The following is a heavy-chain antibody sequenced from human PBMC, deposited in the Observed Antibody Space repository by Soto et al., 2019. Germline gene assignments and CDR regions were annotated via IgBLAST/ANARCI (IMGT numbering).Heavy chain of an antibody. Sequence: VQLLESGGGLVQPGGSLILSCAASGFSFSTYAMSWVRQAPGKGLEWISGLYGSGRGVTYADSVKGRFTISRDNSNGILYLQMYSLRVEDTAVYYCAKDRQPDCRWPFDHWGRGTLVIVSS. CDR2: LYGSGRGV. V-gene: IGHV3-23*01. CDR3: AKDRQPDCRWPFDH. D-gene: IGHD2-15*01. CDR1: GFSFSTYA. J-gene: IGHJ4*02.